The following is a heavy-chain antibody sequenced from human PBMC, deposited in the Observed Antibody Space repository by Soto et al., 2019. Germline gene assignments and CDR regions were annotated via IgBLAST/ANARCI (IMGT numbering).Heavy chain of an antibody. J-gene: IGHJ4*02. Sequence: EVQLVETGGGLIQPGGSLRLSCAASGFTVSSNYMSWVRQAPGKGLEWVSVIYSGGSTYYADSVKGRFTISRDNSKNTLYLQMNSLRAEGTAVYYCARDNGPVRGLDYWGQGTLVTVSS. V-gene: IGHV3-53*02. CDR3: ARDNGPVRGLDY. CDR2: IYSGGST. CDR1: GFTVSSNY.